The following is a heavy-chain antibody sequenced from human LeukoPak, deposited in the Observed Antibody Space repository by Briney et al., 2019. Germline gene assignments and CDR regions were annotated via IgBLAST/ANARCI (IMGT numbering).Heavy chain of an antibody. CDR2: SKSKTDGATT. D-gene: IGHD6-6*01. CDR3: ARIAARPYWYFDL. J-gene: IGHJ2*01. Sequence: GGSLRLSCAASGFTFSNAWMSWVRQAPGKGLEWVGRSKSKTDGATTDYAAPVKGRFTISRDDSKNTLYLQMNSLKTEDTAAYYCARIAARPYWYFDLWGRGTLVTVSS. V-gene: IGHV3-15*01. CDR1: GFTFSNAW.